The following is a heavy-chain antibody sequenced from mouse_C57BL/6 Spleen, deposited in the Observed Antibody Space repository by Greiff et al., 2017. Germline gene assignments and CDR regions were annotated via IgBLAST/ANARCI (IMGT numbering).Heavy chain of an antibody. J-gene: IGHJ4*01. CDR2: IYPGDGDT. V-gene: IGHV1-82*01. CDR3: ADLLSYAMDY. CDR1: GYAFSSSW. D-gene: IGHD2-1*01. Sequence: QVQLQQSGPELVKPGASVKISCKASGYAFSSSWMNWVKQRPGKGLEWIGRIYPGDGDTNYNGKFKGKATLTADKSSSTAYMQLSSLTSEDSAVYFCADLLSYAMDYWGQGTSVTVSS.